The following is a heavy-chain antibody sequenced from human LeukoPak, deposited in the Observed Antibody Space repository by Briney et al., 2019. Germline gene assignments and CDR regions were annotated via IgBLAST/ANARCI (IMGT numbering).Heavy chain of an antibody. J-gene: IGHJ4*02. Sequence: SVKVSCKASGGTFSSYATSWLRQAPGQGLEWMGGIIPIFGTANYAQKFQGRVTITADKSTSTAYMELSSLRSEDTAVYYCARVPLRITMVRGVTTPFQRSYFDYWGQGTLVTVSS. CDR3: ARVPLRITMVRGVTTPFQRSYFDY. D-gene: IGHD3-10*01. V-gene: IGHV1-69*06. CDR1: GGTFSSYA. CDR2: IIPIFGTA.